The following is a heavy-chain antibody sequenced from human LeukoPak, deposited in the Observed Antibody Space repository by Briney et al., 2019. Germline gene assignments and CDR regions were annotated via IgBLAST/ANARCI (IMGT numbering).Heavy chain of an antibody. Sequence: GGSLRLSCAASGFTFSSYAMSWVRQAPGKGLEWVSAISGSGGSTYYADSVQGRFTISRDNSKNTLYLQMNSLRAEDTAVYYCAKDSLSWIQLWWGQGTLVTVSS. CDR1: GFTFSSYA. V-gene: IGHV3-23*01. CDR3: AKDSLSWIQLW. D-gene: IGHD5-18*01. CDR2: ISGSGGST. J-gene: IGHJ4*02.